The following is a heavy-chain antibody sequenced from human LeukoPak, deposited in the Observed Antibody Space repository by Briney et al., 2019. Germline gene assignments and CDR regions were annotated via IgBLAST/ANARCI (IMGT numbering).Heavy chain of an antibody. D-gene: IGHD3-3*01. CDR2: ISGSGGST. CDR1: GFIFSSYG. V-gene: IGHV3-23*01. J-gene: IGHJ4*02. CDR3: AKRTRSGAKDY. Sequence: HPGGSLRLSCAASGFIFSSYGMSWVRQAPGKGLECVSAISGSGGSTYYADSVKGRFTISRDNSKNTLYLQMNSLRAEDTAVYYCAKRTRSGAKDYWGQGTLVTVSS.